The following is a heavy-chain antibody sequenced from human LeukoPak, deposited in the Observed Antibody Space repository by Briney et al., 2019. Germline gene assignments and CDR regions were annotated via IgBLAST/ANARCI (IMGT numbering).Heavy chain of an antibody. V-gene: IGHV1-2*02. D-gene: IGHD3-3*01. J-gene: IGHJ4*02. Sequence: GASVKVSCKTSGYTFTEYYIHWVRQAPRQGLEWIGWINPHSGDTKYAQNFQGRVIMTRNTSINTAYMESARLTSDDTAVYYCARDESNSDFWSGYYVFDSWGQGTLVTVSS. CDR1: GYTFTEYY. CDR2: INPHSGDT. CDR3: ARDESNSDFWSGYYVFDS.